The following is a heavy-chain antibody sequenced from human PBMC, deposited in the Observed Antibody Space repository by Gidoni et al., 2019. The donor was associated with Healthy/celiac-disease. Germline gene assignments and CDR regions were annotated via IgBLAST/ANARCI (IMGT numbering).Heavy chain of an antibody. J-gene: IGHJ4*02. CDR3: AKEEGSGWYLDY. V-gene: IGHV3-30*18. Sequence: GKGLEWVAVISYGGSKKYYAESVKGRFTISRDNSKNTLYLQMNSLRAEDTAVFYCAKEEGSGWYLDYWGQGTLVTVSS. CDR2: ISYGGSKK. D-gene: IGHD6-19*01.